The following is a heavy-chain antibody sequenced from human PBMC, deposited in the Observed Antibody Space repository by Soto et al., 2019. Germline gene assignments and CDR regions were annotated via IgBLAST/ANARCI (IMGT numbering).Heavy chain of an antibody. CDR2: IIPLYGTV. Sequence: SVKVSCKASGGTFNSYGISWVRQAPGQGLDWMGVIIPLYGTVNYAQKFQGRVSITADKSTSTAYMDLNSLRSDDTAVYYCARDTYCSSTSCYTENWFDPWGQGTLVTVSS. CDR1: GGTFNSYG. V-gene: IGHV1-69*06. CDR3: ARDTYCSSTSCYTENWFDP. J-gene: IGHJ5*02. D-gene: IGHD2-2*02.